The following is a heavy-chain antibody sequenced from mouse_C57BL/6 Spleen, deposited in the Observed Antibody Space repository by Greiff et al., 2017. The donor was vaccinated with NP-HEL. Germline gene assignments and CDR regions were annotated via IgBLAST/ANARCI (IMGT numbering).Heavy chain of an antibody. CDR1: GFTFSDYG. J-gene: IGHJ3*01. Sequence: EVKLVESGGGLVKPGGSLKLSCAASGFTFSDYGMHWVRQAPEKGLEWVAYISSGSSTIYYADTVKGRFTISRDNAKNTLFLQMTSLRSEDMAMYYCARVYYYGSSYYGFAYWGQGTLVTVSA. V-gene: IGHV5-17*01. CDR2: ISSGSSTI. D-gene: IGHD1-1*01. CDR3: ARVYYYGSSYYGFAY.